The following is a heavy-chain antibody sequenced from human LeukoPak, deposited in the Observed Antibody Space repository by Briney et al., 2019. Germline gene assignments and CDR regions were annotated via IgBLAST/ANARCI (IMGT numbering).Heavy chain of an antibody. CDR1: GYSFTTYW. CDR3: AKVLRGFCSNTSCPNWFDP. Sequence: GESLKISCKGSGYSFTTYWIGWVRAMPGKGLEWMGIIYPGDSNTRYSPSFQGQVTISADRSISTSYLQWSSLKASDTAIYYCAKVLRGFCSNTSCPNWFDPWGQGTLVTVSS. D-gene: IGHD2-2*01. CDR2: IYPGDSNT. V-gene: IGHV5-51*01. J-gene: IGHJ5*02.